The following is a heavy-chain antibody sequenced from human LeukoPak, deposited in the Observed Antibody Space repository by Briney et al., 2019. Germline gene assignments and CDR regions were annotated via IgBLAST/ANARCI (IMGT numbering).Heavy chain of an antibody. Sequence: GASVKVSCKASGGTFSSYAISWVRQAPGQGLEWMGGIIPIFGTANYAQKFQGRVTITADESTSTAYMELSSLRSEDTAVYYCAIDSSGIYWYFDPWGRGTLVTVSS. CDR2: IIPIFGTA. J-gene: IGHJ2*01. CDR3: AIDSSGIYWYFDP. V-gene: IGHV1-69*13. CDR1: GGTFSSYA. D-gene: IGHD3-22*01.